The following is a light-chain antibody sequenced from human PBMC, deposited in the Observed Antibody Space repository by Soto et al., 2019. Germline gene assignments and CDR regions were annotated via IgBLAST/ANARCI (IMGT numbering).Light chain of an antibody. J-gene: IGLJ1*01. Sequence: QSVLTQPRSVSGSPGQSVTISCTGTSSDVGAYNYVSWYQQHPGKAPKLMIHDVTKRPSGVPDRFSGSKSGNTASLTISGLQAEDEADYYCCSYAGSYISVLGTGTKLTVL. CDR1: SSDVGAYNY. CDR2: DVT. CDR3: CSYAGSYISV. V-gene: IGLV2-11*01.